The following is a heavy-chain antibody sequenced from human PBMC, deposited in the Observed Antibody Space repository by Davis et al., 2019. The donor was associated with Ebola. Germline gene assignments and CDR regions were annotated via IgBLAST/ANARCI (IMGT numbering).Heavy chain of an antibody. D-gene: IGHD1-14*01. CDR1: AGPISTGDYY. CDR3: ARDYVY. Sequence: MPSETLYLTCTLSAGPISTGDYYWRWIRQPPGKGLEWIGYIYYSGSTYYNPSLKSRVTISVDTSKNQFSLKLSSVTAADTAVYYCARDYVYWGQGTLVAVSS. J-gene: IGHJ4*02. V-gene: IGHV4-30-4*01. CDR2: IYYSGST.